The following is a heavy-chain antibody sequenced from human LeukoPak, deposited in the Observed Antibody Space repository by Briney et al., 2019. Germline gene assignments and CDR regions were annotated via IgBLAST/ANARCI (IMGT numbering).Heavy chain of an antibody. Sequence: PDTLSLTCSVSGYSVSSGDYYWNWIRQPPGKGLEWVGYIYYSGTTNYNPSLKSRLSISVDRSKNQFSLKLKSVTAADTAVYYCARDNSALDYWGQGTLVTVSS. D-gene: IGHD2-21*01. CDR3: ARDNSALDY. CDR2: IYYSGTT. V-gene: IGHV4-61*08. J-gene: IGHJ4*02. CDR1: GYSVSSGDYY.